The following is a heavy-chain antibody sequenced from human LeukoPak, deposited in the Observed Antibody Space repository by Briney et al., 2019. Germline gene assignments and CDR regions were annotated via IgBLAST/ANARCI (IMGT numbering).Heavy chain of an antibody. CDR2: IRYDGSNK. Sequence: GGSLRLSCAASGFTFSSYGMHWVRQAPGKGLEWVAFIRYDGSNKYYADSVKGRFTISRDNSKNTLYLQMNSLRAEDTAVYYCAKDVRLGYYGSGSYPDYWGQGTLVTVSS. CDR1: GFTFSSYG. D-gene: IGHD3-10*01. V-gene: IGHV3-30*02. CDR3: AKDVRLGYYGSGSYPDY. J-gene: IGHJ4*02.